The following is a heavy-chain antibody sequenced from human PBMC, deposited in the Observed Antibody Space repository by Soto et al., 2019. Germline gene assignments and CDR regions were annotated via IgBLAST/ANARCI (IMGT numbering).Heavy chain of an antibody. CDR1: GGTFSSYA. Sequence: SVKVSCKASGGTFSSYAISWVRQAPGQGLEWMGGIIPIFGTANYAQKFQGRVTITADESTSTAYMELSSLRSEDTAVYYCARDGPSYDYVWGSYRPYYFDYWGQGTLVTVSS. J-gene: IGHJ4*02. CDR3: ARDGPSYDYVWGSYRPYYFDY. D-gene: IGHD3-16*02. V-gene: IGHV1-69*13. CDR2: IIPIFGTA.